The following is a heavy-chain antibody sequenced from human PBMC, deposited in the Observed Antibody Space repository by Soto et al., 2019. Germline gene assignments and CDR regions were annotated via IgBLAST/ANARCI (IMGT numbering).Heavy chain of an antibody. J-gene: IGHJ4*02. Sequence: GASVKVSCKDSGGTLSSYAISWVRQAPGQGLEWMGGIIPIFGTANYAQKFQGRVTITADESTSTAYMELSSLRSGDTAVYYCAAHRRTYYYDSSGNNYWGQGTLVTVSS. V-gene: IGHV1-69*13. CDR3: AAHRRTYYYDSSGNNY. CDR1: GGTLSSYA. D-gene: IGHD3-22*01. CDR2: IIPIFGTA.